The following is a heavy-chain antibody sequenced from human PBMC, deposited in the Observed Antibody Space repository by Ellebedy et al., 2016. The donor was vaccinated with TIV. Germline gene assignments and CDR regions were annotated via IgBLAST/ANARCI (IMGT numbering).Heavy chain of an antibody. Sequence: AASVKVSCKASGCTFSSHAIHWVRQAPGQGLEWMGGNITMFGTAKYEQTFQGRVKSTADESTSTAYIELSNMRSEETAVYYCASDETEYDDNYPGRMDVWGQGTTVTVSS. V-gene: IGHV1-69*13. D-gene: IGHD4/OR15-4a*01. CDR3: ASDETEYDDNYPGRMDV. J-gene: IGHJ6*02. CDR1: GCTFSSHA. CDR2: NITMFGTA.